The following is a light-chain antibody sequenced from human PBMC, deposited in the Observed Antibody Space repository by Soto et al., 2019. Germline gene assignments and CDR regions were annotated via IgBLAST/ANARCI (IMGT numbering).Light chain of an antibody. CDR3: RQSYITPWT. CDR1: QSISNY. J-gene: IGKJ1*01. Sequence: DIQMTQSPSSLSTSVGDRVTITCRASQSISNYLNWYQQKPGKVPKLLIYAASRLQSVVPSKFSGSGSGTDFTLTISSLQPEDFATYFCRQSYITPWTFGQGTKVEI. CDR2: AAS. V-gene: IGKV1-39*01.